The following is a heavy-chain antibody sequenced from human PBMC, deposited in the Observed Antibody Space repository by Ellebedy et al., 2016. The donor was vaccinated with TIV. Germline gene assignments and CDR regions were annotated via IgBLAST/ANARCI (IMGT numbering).Heavy chain of an antibody. J-gene: IGHJ4*02. Sequence: GESLKISCAASGFTFSTYAMYWVRQAPGKGLEWVPSCSADSWVRNYGDSVKGRFTMSRENAKNSLYLQMDSLRVEDTDVYYFARGRELLWGQGTLVTVSS. CDR1: GFTFSTYA. D-gene: IGHD3-10*01. CDR2: CSADSWVR. V-gene: IGHV3-21*01. CDR3: ARGRELL.